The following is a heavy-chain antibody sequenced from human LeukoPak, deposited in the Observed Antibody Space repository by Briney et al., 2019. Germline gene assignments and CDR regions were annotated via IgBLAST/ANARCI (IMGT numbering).Heavy chain of an antibody. CDR1: GFTFSSYS. D-gene: IGHD6-13*01. CDR3: AEAASSSWPSYYYGMDV. Sequence: GGSLRLSCAASGFTFSSYSMNWVRQAPGKGLEWVSVITGSGGNTYYADSVKGRFTISKDNSKNTVYLQMSSLRVDDTAVYYCAEAASSSWPSYYYGMDVWGQGTTVTVSS. J-gene: IGHJ6*02. CDR2: ITGSGGNT. V-gene: IGHV3-23*01.